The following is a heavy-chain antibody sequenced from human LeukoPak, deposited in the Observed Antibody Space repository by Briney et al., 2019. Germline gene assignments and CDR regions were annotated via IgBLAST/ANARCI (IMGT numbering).Heavy chain of an antibody. CDR3: AMGASGYYYGMDV. D-gene: IGHD3-10*01. V-gene: IGHV1-18*01. CDR1: GYTFTSFG. CDR2: ISAYNGNT. J-gene: IGHJ6*02. Sequence: ASVKVSCKASGYTFTSFGISWGRQAPGQGLVWMGWISAYNGNTNYAQNLKGRVSMTTDTSTSTAYMELSSLRSDDTAVYYCAMGASGYYYGMDVWGQGTTVTVSS.